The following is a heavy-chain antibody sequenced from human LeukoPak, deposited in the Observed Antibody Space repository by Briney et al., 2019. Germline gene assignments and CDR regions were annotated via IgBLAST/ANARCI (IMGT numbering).Heavy chain of an antibody. J-gene: IGHJ4*02. D-gene: IGHD2-15*01. CDR1: GYTFTGYY. Sequence: ASVKVSCKASGYTFTGYYMHWVRQAPGQGLEWMGWINPNSGGTNYAQKFQGRVTMTRDTSISTAYMELSSLRSEDTAVYYCARDQEYCSGGSCSTLGGYFDYWGQGTLVTVSS. CDR2: INPNSGGT. CDR3: ARDQEYCSGGSCSTLGGYFDY. V-gene: IGHV1-2*02.